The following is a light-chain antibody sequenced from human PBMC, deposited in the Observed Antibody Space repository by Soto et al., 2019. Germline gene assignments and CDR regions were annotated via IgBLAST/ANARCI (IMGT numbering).Light chain of an antibody. CDR1: QNINTW. CDR2: QAS. CDR3: QQYDSLSA. Sequence: IQMTQSPSTLSASVGDRVTITCRASQNINTWLAWYQQKPGKPPKLLMHQASILESGVPSRFRGSGFGTEFTLTISSLQPDDFATYYCQQYDSLSAFGQGTKVEIK. V-gene: IGKV1-5*03. J-gene: IGKJ1*01.